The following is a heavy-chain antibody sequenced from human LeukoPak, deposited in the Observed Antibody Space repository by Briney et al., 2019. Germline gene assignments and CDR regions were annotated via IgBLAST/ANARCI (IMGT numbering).Heavy chain of an antibody. D-gene: IGHD3-3*01. V-gene: IGHV6-1*01. CDR1: GDSVSSTSSA. J-gene: IGHJ6*03. CDR3: ARRKSYESYYMDV. Sequence: SQTLSPTCAISGDSVSSTSSAWHWIRQSPSRGLEWLGRTYYRSKWFFDYAVSVRSRLTINPDTSTNQVSLQLTSVTPEDTAVYYCARRKSYESYYMDVWGKGTTVAVSS. CDR2: TYYRSKWFF.